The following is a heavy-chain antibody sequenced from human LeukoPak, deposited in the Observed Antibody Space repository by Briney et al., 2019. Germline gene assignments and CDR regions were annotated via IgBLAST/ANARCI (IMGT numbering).Heavy chain of an antibody. J-gene: IGHJ4*02. D-gene: IGHD6-19*01. CDR1: GGSFSGYY. CDR3: ARGWLADY. V-gene: IGHV4-34*01. Sequence: SETLSFTCAVYGGSFSGYYWSWIRQPPGKGLEWIGEINHSGSTNYNPSLKSRVTISVDTSKNQFSLKLSSVTAADTAVYYCARGWLADYWGQGTLVTVSS. CDR2: INHSGST.